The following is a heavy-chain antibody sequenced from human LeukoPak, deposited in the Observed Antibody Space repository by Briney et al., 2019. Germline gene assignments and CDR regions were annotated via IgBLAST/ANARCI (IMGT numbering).Heavy chain of an antibody. V-gene: IGHV1-69*04. Sequence: ASVKVSCKSSGGTFSSYAISWVRQAPGQGLEWMGRIIPILGIANYAQKFQGRVTITADKSTGTAYMELSSLRSEDTAVYYCARDLWSTPYYFDYWGQGTLVTVSS. J-gene: IGHJ4*02. CDR1: GGTFSSYA. CDR3: ARDLWSTPYYFDY. CDR2: IIPILGIA. D-gene: IGHD5/OR15-5a*01.